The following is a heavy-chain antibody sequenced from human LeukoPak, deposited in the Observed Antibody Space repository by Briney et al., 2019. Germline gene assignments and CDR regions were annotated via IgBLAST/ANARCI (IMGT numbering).Heavy chain of an antibody. CDR3: ARGKGITIFGVVTDAAFDI. CDR2: IIPIFGIA. V-gene: IGHV1-69*04. D-gene: IGHD3-3*01. J-gene: IGHJ3*02. Sequence: SVKVSCKASGGTFSSYAISWVRQAPGQGLEWMGRIIPIFGIANYAQKSQGRVTITADKSTSTAYMELSSLRSDDTAVYYCARGKGITIFGVVTDAAFDIWGQGTMVTVSS. CDR1: GGTFSSYA.